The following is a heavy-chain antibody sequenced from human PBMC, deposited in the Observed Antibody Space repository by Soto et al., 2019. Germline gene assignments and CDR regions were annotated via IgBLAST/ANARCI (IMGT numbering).Heavy chain of an antibody. J-gene: IGHJ2*01. CDR3: AKKALVTPGSWYFDL. CDR2: VTTNGGST. CDR1: GFIFSNYD. V-gene: IGHV3-64*01. D-gene: IGHD2-21*02. Sequence: EVQLVESGGGLVQPGGSLRLSCAASGFIFSNYDMFWVRQAPGWGLEYVSGVTTNGGSTFYANSVKGRFTVYRDNSKNTLYLQMGSLRADDMAVYYCAKKALVTPGSWYFDLWGRGTLVTVSS.